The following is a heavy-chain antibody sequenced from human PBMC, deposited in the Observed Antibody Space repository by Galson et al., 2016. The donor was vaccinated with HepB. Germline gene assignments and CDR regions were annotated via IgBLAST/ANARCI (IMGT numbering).Heavy chain of an antibody. V-gene: IGHV4-39*01. J-gene: IGHJ4*02. CDR1: GVSISSNLYY. CDR2: MHSSGTT. Sequence: ETLSLTCSVSGVSISSNLYYWDWIRQSPGEGLQWIGNMHSSGTTYYNPSLRSRVTIFVDTSKNQFSLHLTSVTAADTAVYFCARRPSQYSDNWGQGILVTVSS. CDR3: ARRPSQYSDN.